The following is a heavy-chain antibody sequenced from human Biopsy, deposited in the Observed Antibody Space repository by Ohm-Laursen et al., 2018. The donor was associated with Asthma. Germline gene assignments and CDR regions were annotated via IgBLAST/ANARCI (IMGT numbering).Heavy chain of an antibody. D-gene: IGHD2-8*02. Sequence: GSLRLSCTASGFTFRSYAMHWVRQAPGKGLEWVSYISSSGGTIYYADSVKGRFTISRDNAQNSLFLQMTSLGAEDTAVYYCASECTVATCPLAYWGQGALVTVSS. V-gene: IGHV3-48*03. CDR3: ASECTVATCPLAY. J-gene: IGHJ4*02. CDR2: ISSSGGTI. CDR1: GFTFRSYA.